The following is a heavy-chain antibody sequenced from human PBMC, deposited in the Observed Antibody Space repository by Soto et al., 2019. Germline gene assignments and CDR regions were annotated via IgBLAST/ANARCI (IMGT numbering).Heavy chain of an antibody. Sequence: SVKVSCKASGGTFSSYAISWVRQAPGQGLEWMGGIIPIFGTANYAQKFQGRVTITADESTSTAYMELSSLRSEDTAVYYCARDPHLGSGWYQYFQHWGQGTLVTVSS. CDR3: ARDPHLGSGWYQYFQH. V-gene: IGHV1-69*13. CDR2: IIPIFGTA. CDR1: GGTFSSYA. D-gene: IGHD6-19*01. J-gene: IGHJ1*01.